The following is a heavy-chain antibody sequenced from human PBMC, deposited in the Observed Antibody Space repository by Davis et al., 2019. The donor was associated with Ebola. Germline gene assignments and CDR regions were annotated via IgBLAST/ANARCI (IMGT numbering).Heavy chain of an antibody. CDR2: IYYSGST. V-gene: IGHV4-61*01. CDR3: VGGRLLI. CDR1: GGAVSSGSYY. D-gene: IGHD2-21*01. J-gene: IGHJ3*02. Sequence: SETLSLTCTVSGGAVSSGSYYWSWIRQPPEKGLEWVGYIYYSGSTNCNPSLKSRVTISVDTSKNQFSLKLSSVIAADTAVYYCVGGRLLIWGQGKMVTVSS.